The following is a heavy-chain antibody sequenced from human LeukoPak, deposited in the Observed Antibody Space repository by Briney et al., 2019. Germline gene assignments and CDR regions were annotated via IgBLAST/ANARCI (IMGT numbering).Heavy chain of an antibody. CDR2: INHGGNT. D-gene: IGHD4-17*01. J-gene: IGHJ2*01. CDR1: GGSFRNYY. V-gene: IGHV4-34*01. Sequence: SETLSLTCAVSGGSFRNYYWTWIRQSPEKGLEWIGEINHGGNTNYIPSLKSRVTISVDTSKYQFSLMLSSVTAADTAVYYCARAPPGARYFDLWGPGSVVTVSS. CDR3: ARAPPGARYFDL.